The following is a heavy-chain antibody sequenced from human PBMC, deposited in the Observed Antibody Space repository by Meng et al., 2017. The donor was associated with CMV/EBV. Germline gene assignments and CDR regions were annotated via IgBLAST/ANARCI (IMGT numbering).Heavy chain of an antibody. D-gene: IGHD4/OR15-4a*01. CDR2: ISGSGGNT. Sequence: GGSLRLSCAASGFTFSSYAMSWVRQAPGKGLEWVSAISGSGGNTYYADSVKGRFTISRDNSKNTLYLQMNSLRAEDTAVYYCAKTSGANLVGAFDNWGQGTMVTVSS. CDR1: GFTFSSYA. CDR3: AKTSGANLVGAFDN. V-gene: IGHV3-23*01. J-gene: IGHJ3*02.